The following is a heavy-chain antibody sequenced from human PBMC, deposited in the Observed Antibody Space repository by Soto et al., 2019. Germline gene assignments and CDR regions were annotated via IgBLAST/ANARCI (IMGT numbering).Heavy chain of an antibody. CDR3: AKGPLIRLVDS. D-gene: IGHD6-6*01. Sequence: GGSLRLSCVASGFTFSSQSMAWARQTPGKGLEWVSVISGGGDNTYYADSVKGRFTISRDNSRNTVYLQMNSLRAEDSAVYYCAKGPLIRLVDSWGKETLVAVSS. CDR1: GFTFSSQS. CDR2: ISGGGDNT. J-gene: IGHJ4*02. V-gene: IGHV3-23*01.